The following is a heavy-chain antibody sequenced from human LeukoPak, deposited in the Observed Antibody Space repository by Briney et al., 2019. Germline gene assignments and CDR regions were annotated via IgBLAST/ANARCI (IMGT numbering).Heavy chain of an antibody. V-gene: IGHV1-18*04. CDR3: ARDLDYSFDC. J-gene: IGHJ4*02. Sequence: GAAVTVSFKASAYTFTTCGISGVRQPPAQGVEGMGWISAYNGNTNYYHKLQGRVTITTDTFTSTAYMELRSVRSDDTDVYYCARDLDYSFDCGGQAPLGIVS. CDR2: ISAYNGNT. CDR1: AYTFTTCG.